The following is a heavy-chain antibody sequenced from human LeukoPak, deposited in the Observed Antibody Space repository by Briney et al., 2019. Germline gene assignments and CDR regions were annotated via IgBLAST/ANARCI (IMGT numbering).Heavy chain of an antibody. D-gene: IGHD3-10*01. CDR3: AREGGSGSYGYDY. V-gene: IGHV3-66*02. J-gene: IGHJ4*02. CDR1: GFTVSTNY. CDR2: IYSAGST. Sequence: GGSLRLSCAASGFTVSTNYISWVRQAPGKGLEWVSVIYSAGSTYYADSVKGRFTISRDNSKNTVYLQMNSLRPDDTAVYYCAREGGSGSYGYDYWGQGTLVTVSS.